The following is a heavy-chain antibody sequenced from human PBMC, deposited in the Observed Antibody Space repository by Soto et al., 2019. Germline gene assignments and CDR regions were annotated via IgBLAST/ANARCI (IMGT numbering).Heavy chain of an antibody. J-gene: IGHJ6*03. Sequence: PGGSLRLSCAASGFTFSSYAMSWVRQAPGKGLEWVSAISGSGGSTYYADSVKGRFTISRDNSKNTLYLQMNSLRAEDTAVYYCAKNLWFGELLSDYMDVWGKGTTVTVSS. CDR1: GFTFSSYA. V-gene: IGHV3-23*01. CDR3: AKNLWFGELLSDYMDV. CDR2: ISGSGGST. D-gene: IGHD3-10*01.